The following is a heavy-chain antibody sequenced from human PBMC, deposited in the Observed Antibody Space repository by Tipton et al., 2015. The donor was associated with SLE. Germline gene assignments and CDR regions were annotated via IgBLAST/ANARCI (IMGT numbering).Heavy chain of an antibody. V-gene: IGHV4-61*09. J-gene: IGHJ3*02. CDR2: INTSGST. CDR1: GGSISSGNYY. CDR3: ARETRGNWYRRDVFDI. D-gene: IGHD1-20*01. Sequence: TLSLTCTVSGGSISSGNYYWNWIRQPAGKGLEWIGHINTSGSTNYNPPLKSRVTISVETSKNQFSLKLSSVTAADTAAYFCARETRGNWYRRDVFDIWGQGTMVTVSS.